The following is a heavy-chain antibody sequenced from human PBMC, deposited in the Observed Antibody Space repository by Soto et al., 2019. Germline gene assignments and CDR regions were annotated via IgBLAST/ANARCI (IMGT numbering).Heavy chain of an antibody. V-gene: IGHV3-21*01. D-gene: IGHD1-26*01. CDR1: GFTFSSYS. Sequence: GGSLRLSCAASGFTFSSYSMNWVRQAPGKGLEWVSSISSSSSYIYYADSVKGRFTISRDNAKNSLYLQMNSLRAEDTAVYYCARVVGIVGALDYWGQGTLVTVSS. J-gene: IGHJ4*02. CDR3: ARVVGIVGALDY. CDR2: ISSSSSYI.